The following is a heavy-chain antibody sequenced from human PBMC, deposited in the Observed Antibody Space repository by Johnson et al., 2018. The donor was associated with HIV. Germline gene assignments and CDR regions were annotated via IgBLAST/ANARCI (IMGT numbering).Heavy chain of an antibody. D-gene: IGHD3-22*01. Sequence: QVQLVESGGGLVKPGGSLRLSCAASGFTFSDYYMSWLRQAPGKGLEWVSYISSSGSTIYYADSVTGRFTISRDNAKNALYLQMNSLRAEETAVYYCALTSYYDSRGAFDIWGQGTMVTVSS. V-gene: IGHV3-11*04. CDR3: ALTSYYDSRGAFDI. CDR1: GFTFSDYY. CDR2: ISSSGSTI. J-gene: IGHJ3*02.